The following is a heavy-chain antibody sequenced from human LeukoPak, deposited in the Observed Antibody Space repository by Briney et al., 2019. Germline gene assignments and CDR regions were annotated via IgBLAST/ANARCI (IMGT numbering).Heavy chain of an antibody. CDR1: GFTFSSYG. CDR2: ISYDGSNK. CDR3: AKFSGEGASFDY. Sequence: PGRSLRLSCAASGFTFSSYGMHWVRQAPGKELEWVAVISYDGSNKYYADSVKGRFTISRDNSKNTLYLQMNSLRAEDTAVYYCAKFSGEGASFDYWGQGTLVTVSS. J-gene: IGHJ4*02. V-gene: IGHV3-30*18. D-gene: IGHD2-15*01.